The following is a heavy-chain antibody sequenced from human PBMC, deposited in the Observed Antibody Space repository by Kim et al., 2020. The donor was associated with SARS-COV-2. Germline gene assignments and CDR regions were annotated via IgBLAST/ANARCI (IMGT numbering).Heavy chain of an antibody. Sequence: SGPTLVNPTQTLTLTCTFSGFSLSTSGMCVSWIRQSPGKALEWLARIDWDDDRYYNTSLKTRLTISKDTSKNQVVLIMTNMDPVDTATYYCARLRGTGTTRSQSYRYYMDVWGKGNMVTVSS. CDR1: GFSLSTSGMC. J-gene: IGHJ6*03. CDR3: ARLRGTGTTRSQSYRYYMDV. CDR2: IDWDDDR. D-gene: IGHD1-7*01. V-gene: IGHV2-70*11.